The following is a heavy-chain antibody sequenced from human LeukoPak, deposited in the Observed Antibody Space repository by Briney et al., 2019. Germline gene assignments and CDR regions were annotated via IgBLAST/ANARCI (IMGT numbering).Heavy chain of an antibody. J-gene: IGHJ4*02. Sequence: SETLSLTCSVSGDSTTSYYWSWIRQSPGKGLEWLGLIYKSGDVNYHPSFRSRLFMSVDRSKTQVSLRLRSVTAADTAVYYCARATGWGILTGYYRTFDYWGQGTLVTVSS. CDR3: ARATGWGILTGYYRTFDY. CDR1: GDSTTSYY. D-gene: IGHD3-9*01. V-gene: IGHV4-4*07. CDR2: IYKSGDV.